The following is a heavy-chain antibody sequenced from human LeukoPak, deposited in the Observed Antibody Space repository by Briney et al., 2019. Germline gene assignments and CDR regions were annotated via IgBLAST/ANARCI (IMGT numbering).Heavy chain of an antibody. CDR2: IYYSGST. V-gene: IGHV4-31*03. D-gene: IGHD2-21*02. CDR1: GGSISSGGYY. CDR3: ARHSISAYCGGDCYTLFGAFDI. J-gene: IGHJ3*02. Sequence: SETLSLTCTVSGGSISSGGYYWSWIRQHPGKGLEWIGYIYYSGSTYYNPSLKSRVTISVDTSKNQFSLKLSSVTAADTAVYYCARHSISAYCGGDCYTLFGAFDIWGQGTMVTVSS.